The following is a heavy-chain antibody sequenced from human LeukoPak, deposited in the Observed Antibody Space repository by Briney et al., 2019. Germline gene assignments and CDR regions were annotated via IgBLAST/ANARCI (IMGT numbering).Heavy chain of an antibody. Sequence: GGSLRLPCAASGFTFSDYYMSWIRQAPGKGLEWLSYISGSGSIIYYADSVKGRFTISRDNAKNSLFLQMNSLRAEDTAVFYCARDWYGYATFDYWGQGTLVTVSS. CDR1: GFTFSDYY. CDR3: ARDWYGYATFDY. V-gene: IGHV3-11*04. CDR2: ISGSGSII. J-gene: IGHJ4*02. D-gene: IGHD5-12*01.